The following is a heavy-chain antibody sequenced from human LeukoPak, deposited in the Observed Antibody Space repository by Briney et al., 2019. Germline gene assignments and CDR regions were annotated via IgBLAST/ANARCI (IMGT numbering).Heavy chain of an antibody. D-gene: IGHD2-15*01. J-gene: IGHJ4*02. CDR3: ARRVVALFFDY. CDR2: INHSGST. V-gene: IGHV4-34*01. Sequence: SETLSLTCAVYGGSFSGYYWSWIRQPPGKGLEWIGEINHSGSTNYNPSLKNRVTISVDTSKNQFSLKLSSVTAADTAVYYCARRVVALFFDYWGQGTLVTVSS. CDR1: GGSFSGYY.